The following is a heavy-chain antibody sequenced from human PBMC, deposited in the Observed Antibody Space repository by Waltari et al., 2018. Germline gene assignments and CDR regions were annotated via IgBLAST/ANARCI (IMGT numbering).Heavy chain of an antibody. D-gene: IGHD3-10*01. CDR1: GYTFTTST. J-gene: IGHJ4*02. V-gene: IGHV1-3*01. Sequence: QVQLVQSGAEVKKPGASVKVSCKASGYTFTTSTMQWVRQAPGQRPEWMGWISGGRGDTKNSKKSEGRTTIARATTASIAYLELSSLRSEDTAVYFCGREAREGRAPMAYFDYWGQGTLVTVSS. CDR3: GREAREGRAPMAYFDY. CDR2: ISGGRGDT.